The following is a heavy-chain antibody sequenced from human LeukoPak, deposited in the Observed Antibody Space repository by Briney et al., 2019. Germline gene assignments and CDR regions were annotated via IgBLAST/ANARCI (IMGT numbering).Heavy chain of an antibody. D-gene: IGHD3-10*01. CDR1: GFTFSSHS. J-gene: IGHJ5*01. Sequence: GGSLRLSCAAPGFTFSSHSMNWVRQAPGKGLEWVSYISSSSTIYYADSVKGRFTISRDNAKNTLYLQMNSLRAEDTALYYCAKDRRFGGDWFPFDSWGQGTLVIVSS. V-gene: IGHV3-48*01. CDR3: AKDRRFGGDWFPFDS. CDR2: ISSSSTI.